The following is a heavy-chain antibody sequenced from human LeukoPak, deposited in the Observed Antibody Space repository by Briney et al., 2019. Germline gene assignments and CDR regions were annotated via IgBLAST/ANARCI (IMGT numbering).Heavy chain of an antibody. CDR1: GGSISSSSYY. V-gene: IGHV4-39*07. Sequence: PSETLSLTCTVSGGSISSSSYYWGWIRQPPGKGLEWIGSIYYSGSTYYNPSLKSRVTISVDTSKNQFSLKLSSVTAADTAVYYCARGQIVVVPAATDAFDIWGQGTMVTVSS. D-gene: IGHD2-2*01. J-gene: IGHJ3*02. CDR3: ARGQIVVVPAATDAFDI. CDR2: IYYSGST.